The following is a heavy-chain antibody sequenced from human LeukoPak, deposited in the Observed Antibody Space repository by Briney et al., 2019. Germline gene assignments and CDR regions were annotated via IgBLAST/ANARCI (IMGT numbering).Heavy chain of an antibody. J-gene: IGHJ4*02. CDR3: ARDPPRRPLTSDQGY. V-gene: IGHV7-4-1*02. CDR1: GYTFTSYA. D-gene: IGHD1-20*01. Sequence: ASVKVSCKASGYTFTSYAMNWVRQAPGQGLEWMGWINTNTGNPTYAQGFTGRFVFSLDISVSTAYLEINNLKPEDSGVYYCARDPPRRPLTSDQGYWGQGTLVTVSS. CDR2: INTNTGNP.